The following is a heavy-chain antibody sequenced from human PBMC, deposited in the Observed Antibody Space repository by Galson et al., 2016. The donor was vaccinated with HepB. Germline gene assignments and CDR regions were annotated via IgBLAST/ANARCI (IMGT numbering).Heavy chain of an antibody. Sequence: SLRLSCAASGFTFDDYAMHWVRQAPGKGLEWISGINFNSVNIGYADSVKGRFTISRDNAKNSLYLQMNALRAEDTALYYCVKDTDGVVVAATGGLGPWGQGTLVTVSS. V-gene: IGHV3-9*01. D-gene: IGHD2-15*01. CDR1: GFTFDDYA. CDR2: INFNSVNI. J-gene: IGHJ5*02. CDR3: VKDTDGVVVAATGGLGP.